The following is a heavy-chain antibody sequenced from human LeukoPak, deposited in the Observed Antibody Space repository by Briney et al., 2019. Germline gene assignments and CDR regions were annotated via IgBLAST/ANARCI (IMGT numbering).Heavy chain of an antibody. Sequence: PGGSLRLSCAASGFTFSSYSMNWVRQAPGKGLEWVSSISSSSYIYYADSVKGRFTISRDNTKNTLYVQMQSLKNEDTAVYYCARVLEAASFDYWGQGTPVTVSS. J-gene: IGHJ4*02. V-gene: IGHV3-21*01. CDR1: GFTFSSYS. CDR2: ISSSSYI. D-gene: IGHD6-13*01. CDR3: ARVLEAASFDY.